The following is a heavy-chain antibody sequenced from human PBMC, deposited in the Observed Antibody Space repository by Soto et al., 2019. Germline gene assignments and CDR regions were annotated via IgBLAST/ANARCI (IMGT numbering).Heavy chain of an antibody. CDR3: TRGAPNYYDSSGYLGYYYYGMDV. Sequence: GGSLRLSCTASGFTFGDYAMSWFRQAPGKGLEWVGFIRSKAYGGTTEYAASVKGRFTISRDDSKSIAYLQMNSLKTEDTAVYYCTRGAPNYYDSSGYLGYYYYGMDVWGQGTTVTVSS. J-gene: IGHJ6*02. CDR1: GFTFGDYA. CDR2: IRSKAYGGTT. D-gene: IGHD3-22*01. V-gene: IGHV3-49*03.